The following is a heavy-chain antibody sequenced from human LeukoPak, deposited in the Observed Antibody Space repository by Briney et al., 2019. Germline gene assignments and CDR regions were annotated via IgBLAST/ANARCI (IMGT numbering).Heavy chain of an antibody. CDR2: IGSVTSTI. CDR1: GFTFSSYS. V-gene: IGHV3-48*01. D-gene: IGHD6-19*01. J-gene: IGHJ4*02. CDR3: ARDGSGWVIDF. Sequence: GGSLRLSCVASGFTFSSYSMNWVRQAPGKGLEWVSYIGSVTSTIYYADSVKGRFTISRDNAKNSLFLQMNNLRAEDTAVYYCARDGSGWVIDFWGQGTLVTVSS.